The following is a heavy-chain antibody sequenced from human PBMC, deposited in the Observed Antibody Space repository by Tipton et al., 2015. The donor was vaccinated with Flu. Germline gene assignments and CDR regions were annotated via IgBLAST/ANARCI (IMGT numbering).Heavy chain of an antibody. CDR3: QRSPGYYFDF. Sequence: TLSLTCTVSGGSMSSYYWSWIRQPAGKGLEWIGYIYYSGSTNYNPSLKSRLTISVDTSRNQFSLRLSSVAAADTAVYYCQRSPGYYFDFWGQGTLVTVSS. CDR1: GGSMSSYY. CDR2: IYYSGST. J-gene: IGHJ4*02. V-gene: IGHV4-59*08.